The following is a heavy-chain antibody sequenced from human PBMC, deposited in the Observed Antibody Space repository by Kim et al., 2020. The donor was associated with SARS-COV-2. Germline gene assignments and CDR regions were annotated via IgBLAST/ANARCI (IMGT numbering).Heavy chain of an antibody. J-gene: IGHJ6*02. V-gene: IGHV1-69*01. CDR3: ARSFEGYYYYGMDV. Sequence: AKKFPGRVTLTADESTSTAYMELSSLRSEDTAVYYCARSFEGYYYYGMDVWGQGTTVTVSS.